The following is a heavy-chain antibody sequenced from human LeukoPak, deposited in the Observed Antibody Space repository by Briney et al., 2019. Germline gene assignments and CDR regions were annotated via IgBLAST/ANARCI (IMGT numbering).Heavy chain of an antibody. Sequence: PGGSLRLSCAASGFTFSNAWMNWVRQAPGKGLEWVSYISSSSSTIYYADSVKGRFTISRDNAKNSLYLQMNSLRAEDTAVYYCARATRYFDRGFDYWGQGTLVTVSS. CDR2: ISSSSSTI. CDR3: ARATRYFDRGFDY. D-gene: IGHD3-9*01. CDR1: GFTFSNAW. V-gene: IGHV3-48*01. J-gene: IGHJ4*02.